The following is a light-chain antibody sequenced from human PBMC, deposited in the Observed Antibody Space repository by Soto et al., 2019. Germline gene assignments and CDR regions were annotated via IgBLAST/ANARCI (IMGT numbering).Light chain of an antibody. V-gene: IGKV1-39*01. CDR2: AAS. CDR1: QSISTY. CDR3: QQSYRAPWT. J-gene: IGKJ1*01. Sequence: DIQMTQSPSSLSASGGDRVTITCRASQSISTYLNWYQAKPGKAPRVVIYAASSFPSGVPSRFSVSGSGTDFTLTISNLQPEDFATYYCQQSYRAPWTFGHGTKVEVK.